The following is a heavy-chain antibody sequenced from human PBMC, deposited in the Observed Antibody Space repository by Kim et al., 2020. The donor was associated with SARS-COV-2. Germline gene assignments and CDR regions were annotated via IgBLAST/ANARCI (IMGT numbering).Heavy chain of an antibody. D-gene: IGHD6-19*01. Sequence: SETLSLTCTVSGGSISSYYWSWIRQPAGKGLEWIGRIYTSGSTNYNPSLKSRVTMSVDTSKNQFSLKLSSVTAADTAVYYWARDETSSGWAGYGMDVWGQGTTVTVSS. V-gene: IGHV4-4*07. J-gene: IGHJ6*02. CDR3: ARDETSSGWAGYGMDV. CDR1: GGSISSYY. CDR2: IYTSGST.